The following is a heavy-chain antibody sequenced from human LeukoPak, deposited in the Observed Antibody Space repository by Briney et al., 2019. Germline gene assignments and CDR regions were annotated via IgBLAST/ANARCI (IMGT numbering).Heavy chain of an antibody. J-gene: IGHJ4*02. CDR2: ISAYNGDT. V-gene: IGHV1-18*01. CDR1: GYTFTSYG. Sequence: ASVKVSCKASGYTFTSYGISWVRQAPGQGLEWMGWISAYNGDTNYAQKLQGRVTMTTDTSTSTAYMELRSLRSDDTAVYYCAGHPFSRPFEYWGQGTLVTVSS. D-gene: IGHD6-6*01. CDR3: AGHPFSRPFEY.